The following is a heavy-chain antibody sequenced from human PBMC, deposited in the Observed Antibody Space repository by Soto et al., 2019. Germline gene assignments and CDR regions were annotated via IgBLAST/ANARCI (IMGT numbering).Heavy chain of an antibody. CDR1: GGSISSGGYY. J-gene: IGHJ6*02. V-gene: IGHV4-31*03. D-gene: IGHD5-12*01. CDR2: IYYSGST. Sequence: PSETPSLTCTVSGGSISSGGYYWSWIRQHPGKGLEWIGYIYYSGSTYYNPSLKSRVTISVDTSKNQFSLKLSSVTAADTAVYYCARDSSEIVATIMGGVRWRDYYGMDVWGQGTTVTVSS. CDR3: ARDSSEIVATIMGGVRWRDYYGMDV.